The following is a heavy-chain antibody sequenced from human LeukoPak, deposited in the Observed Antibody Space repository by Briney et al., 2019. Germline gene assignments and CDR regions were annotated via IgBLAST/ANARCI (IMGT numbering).Heavy chain of an antibody. D-gene: IGHD1-26*01. V-gene: IGHV4-4*07. J-gene: IGHJ3*02. CDR3: ARDVRVVGATEYAFDI. Sequence: PSETLSLTCTVSGGSISSYYWSWIRQPAGKGLEWIGLIYTSGSTNYNPSLKSRVTMSVDTPKNQFSLKLSSVTAADTAVYYCARDVRVVGATEYAFDIWGQGTMVTVSS. CDR2: IYTSGST. CDR1: GGSISSYY.